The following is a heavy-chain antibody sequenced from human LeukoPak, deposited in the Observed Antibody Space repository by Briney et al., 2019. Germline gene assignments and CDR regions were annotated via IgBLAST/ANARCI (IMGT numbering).Heavy chain of an antibody. Sequence: PGRSLRLSCAASGFTFSSYAMHWVRQAPGKGLEWVAVISYDGSNKYYADSVKGRFTISRDNSKNTLYLQMNSLRAEDTAVYYCARDRSPYCSSTSCYWYFDLWGRGTLVTVSS. V-gene: IGHV3-30*01. CDR3: ARDRSPYCSSTSCYWYFDL. D-gene: IGHD2-2*01. J-gene: IGHJ2*01. CDR1: GFTFSSYA. CDR2: ISYDGSNK.